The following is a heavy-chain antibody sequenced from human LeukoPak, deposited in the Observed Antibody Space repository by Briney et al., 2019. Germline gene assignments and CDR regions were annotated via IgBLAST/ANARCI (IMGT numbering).Heavy chain of an antibody. CDR1: GYSFTSYW. D-gene: IGHD2-2*02. J-gene: IGHJ3*02. CDR3: ARIVVPAAIHDAFDI. CDR2: IYPGDSDT. Sequence: GESLKISCKGSGYSFTSYWIGWVRQMPGKGLEWMGIIYPGDSDTRYSPSFQGQVTISADKSISTAYLQWSSLKASDTAMYYRARIVVPAAIHDAFDIWGQGTMVTVSS. V-gene: IGHV5-51*01.